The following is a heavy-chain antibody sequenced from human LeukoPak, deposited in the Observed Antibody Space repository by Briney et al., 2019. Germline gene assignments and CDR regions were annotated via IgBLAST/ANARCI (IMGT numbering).Heavy chain of an antibody. CDR3: TKLAKYFYGSETYYFFEH. D-gene: IGHD3-10*01. Sequence: GGSLRLSCAASGFIFSSHGMNWVRQAPGKGLEWVANIKQDGTEKYYVDSVKGRFTISRDNAKNSLYLQMNSLRVEDTAVYYCTKLAKYFYGSETYYFFEHWGQGTPVTASS. V-gene: IGHV3-7*01. CDR2: IKQDGTEK. CDR1: GFIFSSHG. J-gene: IGHJ4*02.